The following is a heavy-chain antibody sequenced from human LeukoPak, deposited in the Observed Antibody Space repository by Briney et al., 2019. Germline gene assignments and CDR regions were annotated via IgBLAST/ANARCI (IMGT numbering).Heavy chain of an antibody. CDR1: GGTFSSYA. V-gene: IGHV1-69*13. D-gene: IGHD5-18*01. CDR3: ARESGYSHDRDFDY. J-gene: IGHJ4*02. CDR2: IIPIFGTA. Sequence: VASVKASCKASGGTFSSYAISWVRQAPGQGLEWMGGIIPIFGTANYAQKFQGRVTITADESTSTAYMELSSLRSEDTAVYYCARESGYSHDRDFDYWGQGTLVTVSS.